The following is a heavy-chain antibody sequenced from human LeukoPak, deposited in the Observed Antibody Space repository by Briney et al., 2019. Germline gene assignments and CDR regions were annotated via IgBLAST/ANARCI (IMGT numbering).Heavy chain of an antibody. D-gene: IGHD3-3*02. V-gene: IGHV4-4*07. Sequence: SETLSLTCTVSGGSISSYYWSWMRQPAGKGLEWIGRIHSGGTTNYNPSLMSRVTLSIDKSKKHISLRLTSVTAADTALYYCARDNGSGYTKGYEHYYYYLDVWGKGTTVTVSS. CDR2: IHSGGTT. CDR1: GGSISSYY. CDR3: ARDNGSGYTKGYEHYYYYLDV. J-gene: IGHJ6*03.